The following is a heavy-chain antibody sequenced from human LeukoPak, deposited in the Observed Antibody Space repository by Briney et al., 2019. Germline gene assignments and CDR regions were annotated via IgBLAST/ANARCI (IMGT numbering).Heavy chain of an antibody. V-gene: IGHV1-18*01. CDR1: VYTFTSYV. CDR3: ARQWPTRNVITWDNWFDP. Sequence: ASVKVSCKASVYTFTSYVISWVRQAPGQGLEWMGWISAYNCNTNYAQKLQGRVTITTDTSTNTPYMELRSLRSDDTAVYYCARQWPTRNVITWDNWFDPWGQGTLVTVSS. J-gene: IGHJ5*02. CDR2: ISAYNCNT. D-gene: IGHD6-19*01.